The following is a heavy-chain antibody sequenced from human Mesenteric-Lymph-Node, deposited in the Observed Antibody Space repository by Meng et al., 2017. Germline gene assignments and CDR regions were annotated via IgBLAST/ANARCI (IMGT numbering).Heavy chain of an antibody. CDR3: ARDEDDILTGYYKRYYYYGMDV. CDR2: ISYDGSNK. J-gene: IGHJ6*02. CDR1: GFTFSSYA. Sequence: GESLKISCAASGFTFSSYAMHWVRQAPGKGLEWVAVISYDGSNKYYADSVKGRFTISRDNSKNTLYLQMNSLRAEDTAVYYCARDEDDILTGYYKRYYYYGMDVWGQGTTVTVSS. V-gene: IGHV3-30*04. D-gene: IGHD3-9*01.